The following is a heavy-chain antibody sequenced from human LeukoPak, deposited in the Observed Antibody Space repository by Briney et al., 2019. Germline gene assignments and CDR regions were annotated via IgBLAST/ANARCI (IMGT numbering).Heavy chain of an antibody. Sequence: SLRLSCAASGFTFDDYAMHWVRQAPGKGLEWVLGISWNSGSIGYADSVKGRFTISRDNAKNSLYLQMNSLRAEDTALYYCAKEKDIVVVVAATRHYYYYMDVWGKGTTVTVSS. V-gene: IGHV3-9*01. CDR1: GFTFDDYA. CDR3: AKEKDIVVVVAATRHYYYYMDV. CDR2: ISWNSGSI. J-gene: IGHJ6*03. D-gene: IGHD2-15*01.